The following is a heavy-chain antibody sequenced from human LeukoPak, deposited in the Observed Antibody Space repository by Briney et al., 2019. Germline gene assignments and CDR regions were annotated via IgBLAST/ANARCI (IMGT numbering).Heavy chain of an antibody. Sequence: PSETLSLTCTVSGGSISSYYWNWIRQPPGKGLEWIGYIYYTGSTNYNPSLKSRVTMFEDKSKNQFSLRLYSVTVADTAVYYCARHFAYISSSYFDYWGQGSLVTVSS. V-gene: IGHV4-59*08. D-gene: IGHD6-6*01. CDR3: ARHFAYISSSYFDY. CDR2: IYYTGST. J-gene: IGHJ4*02. CDR1: GGSISSYY.